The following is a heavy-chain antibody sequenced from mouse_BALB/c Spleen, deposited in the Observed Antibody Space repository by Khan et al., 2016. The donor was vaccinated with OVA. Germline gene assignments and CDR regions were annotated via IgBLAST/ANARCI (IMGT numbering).Heavy chain of an antibody. D-gene: IGHD2-14*01. Sequence: QIQLVQSGPELKKPGETVQISCKASGFTFTNYGMNWVRQALGKGLKWTGWINTYTGEPTFTDDFKGRFAFSLETSASTAYLQINSLKNEDTATYFCARVGYNGTMDFWGQGTSVTVSS. CDR1: GFTFTNYG. V-gene: IGHV9-3-1*01. CDR2: INTYTGEP. J-gene: IGHJ4*01. CDR3: ARVGYNGTMDF.